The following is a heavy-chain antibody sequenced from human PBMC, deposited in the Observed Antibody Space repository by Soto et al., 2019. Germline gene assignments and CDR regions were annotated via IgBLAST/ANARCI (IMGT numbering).Heavy chain of an antibody. CDR1: GYTFTGYY. CDR2: IKPNSGGT. J-gene: IGHJ4*02. V-gene: IGHV1-2*02. D-gene: IGHD5-12*01. Sequence: SLKVSWKASGYTFTGYYMHWVPQAPGQGLEWMGWIKPNSGGTNYAQKFQGRVTMTRDTSISTAYMELSRLRSDATAVYYCAISRDGYNLSYWGQGTRATSPQ. CDR3: AISRDGYNLSY.